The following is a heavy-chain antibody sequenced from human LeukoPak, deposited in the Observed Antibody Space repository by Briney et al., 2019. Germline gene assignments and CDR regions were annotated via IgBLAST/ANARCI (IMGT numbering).Heavy chain of an antibody. CDR1: GFIFSDYA. CDR2: ISYDGRNE. CDR3: PRDRLSGYYATSGFQH. Sequence: GGSLRLSCAASGFIFSDYAIHWVRQAPGKGLEWVAVISYDGRNEYYTDSVKGRDSVKGRFTISRDNSKKTLYLQMNSLRPEDTALSSCPRDRLSGYYATSGFQHWGQGTLVTVSS. V-gene: IGHV3-30*04. J-gene: IGHJ1*01. D-gene: IGHD2-8*01.